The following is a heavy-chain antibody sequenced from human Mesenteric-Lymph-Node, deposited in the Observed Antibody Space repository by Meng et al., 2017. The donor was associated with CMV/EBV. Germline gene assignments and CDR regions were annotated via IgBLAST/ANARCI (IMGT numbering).Heavy chain of an antibody. CDR3: ARTRLVFDIAVIPAAIQGPSAYFDN. J-gene: IGHJ4*02. D-gene: IGHD2-2*02. V-gene: IGHV3-7*03. CDR1: GFSFNTYW. Sequence: GGSLRLSCGVSGFSFNTYWMSWVRQAPGKGLEWVANIKEDGSEKHYVDSVKGRFIISRDNAKNSLYLQMNSLRAEDTAVYYCARTRLVFDIAVIPAAIQGPSAYFDNWGQGTLVTVSS. CDR2: IKEDGSEK.